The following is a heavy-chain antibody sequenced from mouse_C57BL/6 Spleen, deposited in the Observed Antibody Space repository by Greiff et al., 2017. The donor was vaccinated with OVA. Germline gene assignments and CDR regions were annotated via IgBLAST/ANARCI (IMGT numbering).Heavy chain of an antibody. Sequence: EVKLVESGGGLVQPGGSLSLSCAASGFTFTDYYMSWVRQPPGKALAWLGFIRNKANGYTTEYSASVKGRFTISRDKSQSILYLQMNALRAEDSATYYCARDDYYAMDYWGQGTSVTVSS. V-gene: IGHV7-3*01. J-gene: IGHJ4*01. CDR3: ARDDYYAMDY. CDR2: IRNKANGYTT. CDR1: GFTFTDYY.